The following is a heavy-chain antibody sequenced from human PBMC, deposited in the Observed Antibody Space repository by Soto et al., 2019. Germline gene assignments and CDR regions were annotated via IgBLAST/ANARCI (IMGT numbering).Heavy chain of an antibody. Sequence: SETLSLTXAVYGGSFSGYYWSWIRQPPGKGLEWIGEINHSGSTNYNPSLKSRVTISVDTSKNQFSLKLSSVTAADTAVYYCARAFGHYYYYGMDVWGQGTTVTVSS. CDR3: ARAFGHYYYYGMDV. D-gene: IGHD3-16*01. CDR2: INHSGST. V-gene: IGHV4-34*01. CDR1: GGSFSGYY. J-gene: IGHJ6*02.